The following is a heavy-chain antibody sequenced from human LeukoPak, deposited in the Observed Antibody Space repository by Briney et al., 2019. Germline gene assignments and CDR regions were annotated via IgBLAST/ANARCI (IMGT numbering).Heavy chain of an antibody. CDR3: AREGRSGYDLTGYYGMDV. CDR1: GVTFSSYE. D-gene: IGHD5-12*01. V-gene: IGHV3-48*03. CDR2: SSSSGSTI. Sequence: GGSLRLSCAASGVTFSSYEMNWVRQAPGKGLEWVSYSSSSGSTIYYADSVKGRFTISRDNAKNSLYVQMNSLRAEDTAVYYCAREGRSGYDLTGYYGMDVWGKGTMVTVSS. J-gene: IGHJ6*04.